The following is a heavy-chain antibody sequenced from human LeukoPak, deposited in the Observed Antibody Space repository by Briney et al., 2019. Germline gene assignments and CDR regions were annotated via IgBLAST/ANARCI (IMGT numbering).Heavy chain of an antibody. V-gene: IGHV1-2*04. J-gene: IGHJ4*02. Sequence: GASVKVSCKASGYTFTSYGISWVRQAPGQGLEWMGWINPNSGGTNYAQKFQGWVTMTRDTSISTAYMELSRLRSDDTAVYYCARGRDYSYDYWGQGTLVTVSS. CDR1: GYTFTSYG. CDR2: INPNSGGT. CDR3: ARGRDYSYDY.